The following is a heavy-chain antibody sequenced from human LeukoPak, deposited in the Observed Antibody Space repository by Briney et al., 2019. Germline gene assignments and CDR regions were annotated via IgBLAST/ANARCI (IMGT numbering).Heavy chain of an antibody. CDR1: GFTFSDYY. J-gene: IGHJ4*02. CDR3: AREAYYDSSGYNY. D-gene: IGHD3-22*01. V-gene: IGHV3-11*04. CDR2: MSSGGSTI. Sequence: GRSLRLSCAASGFTFSDYYMAWIRQAPGKGLEWLSYMSSGGSTINYADSVKGRFTISRDNAKNSLYLQMNSLRAEDTAVYYCAREAYYDSSGYNYWGQGTLVTVSS.